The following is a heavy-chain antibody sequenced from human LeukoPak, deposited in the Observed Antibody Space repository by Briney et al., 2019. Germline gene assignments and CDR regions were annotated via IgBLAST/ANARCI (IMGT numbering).Heavy chain of an antibody. V-gene: IGHV3-48*04. Sequence: GGSLRLSCAASGFTFSSYSMNWVRQAPGKGLEWVSYISSSSSTIYYADSVKGRFTISRDNAKNSLYLQMNSLRAEDTAVYYCAKTRSYGSGYYFDYWGQGTLVTVSS. D-gene: IGHD3-10*01. CDR2: ISSSSSTI. J-gene: IGHJ4*02. CDR3: AKTRSYGSGYYFDY. CDR1: GFTFSSYS.